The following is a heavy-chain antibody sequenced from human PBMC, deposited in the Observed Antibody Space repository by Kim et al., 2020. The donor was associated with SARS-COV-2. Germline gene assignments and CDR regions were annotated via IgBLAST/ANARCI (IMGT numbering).Heavy chain of an antibody. J-gene: IGHJ4*02. CDR2: ISSDGNSK. D-gene: IGHD3-16*01. CDR3: AKGGIVERWYYLYD. CDR1: GFSLTTYG. V-gene: IGHV3-30*18. Sequence: GGSLRLSCAASGFSLTTYGMHWVRQAPGKGLEWVAVISSDGNSKYYADSVKGRFTISRDIPKNTLSLQMNSLRVEDTALYYCAKGGIVERWYYLYDWGEGTLVTVSS.